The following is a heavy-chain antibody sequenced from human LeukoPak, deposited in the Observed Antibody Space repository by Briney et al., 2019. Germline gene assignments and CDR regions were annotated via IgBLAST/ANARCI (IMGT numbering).Heavy chain of an antibody. J-gene: IGHJ4*02. D-gene: IGHD3-10*01. CDR3: ARSHGSGSYYNLNDY. CDR1: GASISSGNDY. CDR2: IYYSGST. V-gene: IGHV4-61*10. Sequence: SETLSLTCTVSGASISSGNDYWSWIRQPAGKGLEWIGYIYYSGSTNYNPSLRSRVTISVDTSKNQFSLKLSSVTAADTAVYYCARSHGSGSYYNLNDYWGQGTLVTVSS.